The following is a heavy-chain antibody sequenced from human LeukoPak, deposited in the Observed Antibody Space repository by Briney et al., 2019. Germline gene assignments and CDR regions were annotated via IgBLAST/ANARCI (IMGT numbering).Heavy chain of an antibody. CDR3: ARDSLELRRRGGYFDY. Sequence: GGSLRLSCAASGFTFSSYAMTWVRQAPGKGLEWVSSITKSDGTTFYADSVRGRFTISRDNSKNTLYLQMNSLRAEDTAVYYCARDSLELRRRGGYFDYWGQGTLVTVSS. D-gene: IGHD1-7*01. CDR2: ITKSDGTT. J-gene: IGHJ4*02. CDR1: GFTFSSYA. V-gene: IGHV3-23*01.